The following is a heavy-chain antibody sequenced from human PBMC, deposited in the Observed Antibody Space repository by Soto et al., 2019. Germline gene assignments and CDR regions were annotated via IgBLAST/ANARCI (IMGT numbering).Heavy chain of an antibody. CDR3: ARDPLGYDILTGYYSQHFDY. CDR1: GFTFSSYG. Sequence: PGGSLRLSCAASGFTFSSYGMHWVRQAPGKGLEWVAVIWYDGSNKYYADSVKGRFTISRDNSKNTLYLQMNSLRAEDTAVYYCARDPLGYDILTGYYSQHFDYWGQGTLVTVSS. V-gene: IGHV3-33*01. J-gene: IGHJ4*02. D-gene: IGHD3-9*01. CDR2: IWYDGSNK.